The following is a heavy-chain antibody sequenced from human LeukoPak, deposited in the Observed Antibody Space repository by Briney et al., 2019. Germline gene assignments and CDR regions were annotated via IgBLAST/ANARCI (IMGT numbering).Heavy chain of an antibody. Sequence: PGRSLRLSCAASGFTFSSYGMHWVRQAPGKGLEWLAVISYDGSNKYYADSLKGRFTISRDDSKNTLYLQMNSLRAEDTAFYYCAKQEIGTSWPAGYWGQGTLVTVSS. CDR3: AKQEIGTSWPAGY. D-gene: IGHD2-2*01. V-gene: IGHV3-30*18. CDR2: ISYDGSNK. J-gene: IGHJ4*02. CDR1: GFTFSSYG.